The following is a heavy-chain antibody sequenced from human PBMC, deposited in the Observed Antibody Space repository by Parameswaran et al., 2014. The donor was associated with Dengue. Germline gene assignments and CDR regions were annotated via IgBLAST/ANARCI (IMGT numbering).Heavy chain of an antibody. CDR2: IIPIFGTA. Sequence: WVRQAPGQGLEWMGGIIPIFGTANYAQKFQGRVTITADESTSTAYMELSSLRSEDTAVYYCASKTGYGGPPGNYWGQGTPGHRLL. V-gene: IGHV1-69*01. J-gene: IGHJ4*02. CDR3: ASKTGYGGPPGNY. D-gene: IGHD4-23*01.